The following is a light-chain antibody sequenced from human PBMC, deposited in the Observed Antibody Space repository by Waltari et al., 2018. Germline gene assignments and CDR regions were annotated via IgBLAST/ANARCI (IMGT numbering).Light chain of an antibody. Sequence: EIEMTQSPDTLSVSPGDRATFSCRASQSVSSNLAWYQQKPGQAPRPLIYEASSSATSIPARFRGSGSGTAFTLTISSLQSEDSAVYYCQQYNHWPPTTFGQGTRLEIK. CDR3: QQYNHWPPTT. J-gene: IGKJ5*01. CDR2: EAS. V-gene: IGKV3-15*01. CDR1: QSVSSN.